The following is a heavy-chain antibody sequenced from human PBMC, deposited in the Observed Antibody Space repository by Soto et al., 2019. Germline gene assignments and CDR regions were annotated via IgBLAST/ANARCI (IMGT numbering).Heavy chain of an antibody. CDR1: GYTFTSYD. D-gene: IGHD3-9*01. Sequence: ASVKVSCKASGYTFTSYDINWVRQATGQGLEWMGWMNPNSGNTGYARKFQGRVTMTRNTSISTAYMELSSLRSEDTAVYYCARRRYFDGGWFDPWGQGTLVTVSS. CDR2: MNPNSGNT. J-gene: IGHJ5*02. CDR3: ARRRYFDGGWFDP. V-gene: IGHV1-8*01.